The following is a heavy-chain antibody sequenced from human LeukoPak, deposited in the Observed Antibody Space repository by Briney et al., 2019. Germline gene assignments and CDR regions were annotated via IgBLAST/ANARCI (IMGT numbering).Heavy chain of an antibody. CDR1: GFTFSSYA. D-gene: IGHD3-22*01. Sequence: PGGSLRLSCAASGFTFSSYAMHWVRQAPGKGLEWVSSISSSSSYIYYADSVKGRFTISRDNAKNSLYLQMNSLRAEDTAVYYCARAKVGYYDSSGAFDYWGQGTLVTVSS. V-gene: IGHV3-21*01. CDR3: ARAKVGYYDSSGAFDY. CDR2: ISSSSSYI. J-gene: IGHJ4*02.